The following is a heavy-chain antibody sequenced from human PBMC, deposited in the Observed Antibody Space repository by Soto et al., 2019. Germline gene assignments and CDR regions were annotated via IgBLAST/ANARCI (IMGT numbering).Heavy chain of an antibody. CDR2: TYYRSKWYN. D-gene: IGHD3-3*01. J-gene: IGHJ6*02. CDR3: AREGEEMYYDFKPSPIYGMYV. CDR1: GDSVSSNSAA. Sequence: PSQTLSLTCAISGDSVSSNSAAWNWIMQSPSRGLEWLGRTYYRSKWYNDYAVSVKSRITINPDTSKNQFSLQLNSVTPEDTAVYYCAREGEEMYYDFKPSPIYGMYVWCQGTTVTVSS. V-gene: IGHV6-1*01.